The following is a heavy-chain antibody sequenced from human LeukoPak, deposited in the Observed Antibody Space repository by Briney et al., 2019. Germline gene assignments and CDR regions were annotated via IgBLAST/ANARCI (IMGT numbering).Heavy chain of an antibody. Sequence: GGSLRLSCAASGFTFSSYSINWVRQAPGKGLEWVSSISSSSSYIYYADSVKGRFTISRDNAKNSLYLQMNSLRAEDTAVYYCARCSSGWLIFDYWGQGTLVTVSS. J-gene: IGHJ4*02. V-gene: IGHV3-21*01. CDR3: ARCSSGWLIFDY. CDR1: GFTFSSYS. D-gene: IGHD6-19*01. CDR2: ISSSSSYI.